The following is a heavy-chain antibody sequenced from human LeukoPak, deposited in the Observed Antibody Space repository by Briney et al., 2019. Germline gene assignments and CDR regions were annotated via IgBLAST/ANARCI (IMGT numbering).Heavy chain of an antibody. D-gene: IGHD2-8*01. CDR2: ISGSGSDM. CDR3: STDPRLLIY. CDR1: GFTFSSYG. Sequence: GGSLRLSCAASGFTFSSYGMTWIRQTPGKGLEWLAYISGSGSDMYYADSVKGRFTISRDNAKNSLYLQMNSLRPDDTALYYCSTDPRLLIYWGHGTLVTVSS. J-gene: IGHJ4*01. V-gene: IGHV3-21*05.